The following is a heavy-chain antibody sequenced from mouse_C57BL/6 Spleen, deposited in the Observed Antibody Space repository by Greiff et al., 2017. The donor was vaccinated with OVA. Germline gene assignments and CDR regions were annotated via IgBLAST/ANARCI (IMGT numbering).Heavy chain of an antibody. V-gene: IGHV5-4*01. CDR2: ISDGGSYT. CDR1: GFPFSSYA. Sequence: DVHLVESGGGLVKPGGSLKLSCAASGFPFSSYAMSWVRQTPEKRLEWVATISDGGSYTYYPDNVKGRFTISRDNAKNNLYLQMSHLKSEDTAMYYCAREGDYFDYWGQGTTLTVSS. CDR3: AREGDYFDY. J-gene: IGHJ2*01.